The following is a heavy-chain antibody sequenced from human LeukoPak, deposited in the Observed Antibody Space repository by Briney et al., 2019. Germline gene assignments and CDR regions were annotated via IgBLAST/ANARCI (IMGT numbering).Heavy chain of an antibody. V-gene: IGHV6-1*01. Sequence: SQTLSVTCAISGDSVSSNSASWNWIRQPPSRGLEWLGRTYYSSKWYNDYAVSVKSRITINPDTSKNQFSLQLNSVTPDDTALYYCARMSSGKNYYDSWGQGTLVTVSS. CDR2: TYYSSKWYN. J-gene: IGHJ4*02. D-gene: IGHD3-22*01. CDR3: ARMSSGKNYYDS. CDR1: GDSVSSNSAS.